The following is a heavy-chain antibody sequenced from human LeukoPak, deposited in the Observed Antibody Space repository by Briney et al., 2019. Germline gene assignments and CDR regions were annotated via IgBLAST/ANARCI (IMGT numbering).Heavy chain of an antibody. CDR2: INPSGGST. V-gene: IGHV1-46*01. Sequence: ASVKVSCKASGYTFTSYYMHWVRQAPGQGLEWMGIINPSGGSTSYAQKLQGRVTMTRDTSTSTVYMELSSLRSEDTAVYYSASEGYDSSGYDYWGQGTLVTVSS. J-gene: IGHJ4*02. CDR1: GYTFTSYY. D-gene: IGHD3-22*01. CDR3: ASEGYDSSGYDY.